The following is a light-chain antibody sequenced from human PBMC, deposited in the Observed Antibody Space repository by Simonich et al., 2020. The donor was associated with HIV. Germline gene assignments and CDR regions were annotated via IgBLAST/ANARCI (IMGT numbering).Light chain of an antibody. CDR2: AAS. Sequence: DIQMTQSPSSMSASVGDRVTINCRTSQSISNYLNWYQQKPVKDPKLLIYAASNLQSGVPSRFSGSGSGTDFTLTISSLQPEDFATYYCQQSYSSLSYTFGLGTKLEIK. CDR1: QSISNY. CDR3: QQSYSSLSYT. J-gene: IGKJ2*01. V-gene: IGKV1-39*01.